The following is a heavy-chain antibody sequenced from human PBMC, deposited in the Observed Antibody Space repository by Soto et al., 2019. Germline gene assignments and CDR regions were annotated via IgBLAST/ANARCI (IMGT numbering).Heavy chain of an antibody. D-gene: IGHD4-4*01. V-gene: IGHV3-30*18. J-gene: IGHJ4*02. CDR1: GFTFSSYG. CDR3: AKDLYSNYGGYFDY. CDR2: ISYDGSNK. Sequence: GGSLRLSCAASGFTFSSYGMHWVRQAPGKGLEWVAVISYDGSNKYYADSVKGRFTISRDNSKNTLYLQMNSLRAEDTALYYCAKDLYSNYGGYFDYWGQGTLVTVSS.